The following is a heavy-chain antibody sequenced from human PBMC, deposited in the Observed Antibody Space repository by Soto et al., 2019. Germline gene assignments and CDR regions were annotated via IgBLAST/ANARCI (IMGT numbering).Heavy chain of an antibody. CDR3: AKDSHWAIISPTHDY. CDR2: FRESGGTT. J-gene: IGHJ4*02. CDR1: GLNFSGSG. Sequence: GVSMRLSCIASGLNFSGSGRSWVRKETGKGLEWVSTFRESGGTTHYADPVKGRFTMARDTSRNMLFLQMNSLRAEDTAIYYCAKDSHWAIISPTHDYWGQGTLVTVSS. V-gene: IGHV3-23*01. D-gene: IGHD2-2*01.